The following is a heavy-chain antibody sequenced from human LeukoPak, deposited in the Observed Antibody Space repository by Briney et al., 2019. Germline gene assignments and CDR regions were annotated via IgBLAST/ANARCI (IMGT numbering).Heavy chain of an antibody. CDR2: ISGSGVKT. J-gene: IGHJ4*02. Sequence: GGSLRLSCAASGFTFSSHGMSWVRQPPGKGLEWVSGISGSGVKTYYADSVKGRFTISRDNSKNTLFLQMNTLTAEDTAVYYCARASGIYGSGWYFDYWGQGTLVTVSS. CDR1: GFTFSSHG. D-gene: IGHD6-19*01. CDR3: ARASGIYGSGWYFDY. V-gene: IGHV3-23*01.